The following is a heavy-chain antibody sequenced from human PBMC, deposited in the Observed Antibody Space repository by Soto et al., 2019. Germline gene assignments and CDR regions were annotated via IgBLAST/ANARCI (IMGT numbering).Heavy chain of an antibody. CDR2: IIPFLSIT. Sequence: QVQLVQSGAEVKKPGSSVKVSCKPSGGTFTSYTFSWVRQAPGQGFEWMGRIIPFLSITNYAQKFQGRVSITADKSTSTAYMELSSLTSEDTALYFCARTSTRNTDYAYFDLWGQGTLVTVSS. D-gene: IGHD4-17*01. J-gene: IGHJ4*02. CDR1: GGTFTSYT. V-gene: IGHV1-69*02. CDR3: ARTSTRNTDYAYFDL.